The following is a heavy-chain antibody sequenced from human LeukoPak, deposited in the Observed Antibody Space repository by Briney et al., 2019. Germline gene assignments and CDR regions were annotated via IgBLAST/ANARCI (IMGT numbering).Heavy chain of an antibody. CDR1: GGSISSYY. CDR3: ASLVWYSGYAIDY. V-gene: IGHV4-59*01. J-gene: IGHJ4*02. Sequence: SETLSLTCTVSGGSISSYYWSWIRQPPGKGLEWIGYIYYSGSTNYNPSLKSRVTISVDTSKNQFSLKLSSVTAADTAVYYCASLVWYSGYAIDYWGQGTLVTVSS. CDR2: IYYSGST. D-gene: IGHD5-12*01.